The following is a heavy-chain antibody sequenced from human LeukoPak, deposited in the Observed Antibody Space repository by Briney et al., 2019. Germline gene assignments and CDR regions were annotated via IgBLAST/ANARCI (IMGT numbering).Heavy chain of an antibody. D-gene: IGHD6-19*01. CDR3: ARDLTPIAVPQFCFDP. J-gene: IGHJ5*02. V-gene: IGHV1-69*13. Sequence: SVKVSCKASGGTFSSYTISWARQAPGQGLEWMGGIIPIFGTANYAQKFQGRVTITADESTSTAYMELSSLRSEDTAVYYCARDLTPIAVPQFCFDPWGQGTLVTVSS. CDR2: IIPIFGTA. CDR1: GGTFSSYT.